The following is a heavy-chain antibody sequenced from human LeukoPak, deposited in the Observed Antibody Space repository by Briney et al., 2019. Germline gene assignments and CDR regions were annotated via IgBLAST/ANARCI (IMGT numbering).Heavy chain of an antibody. D-gene: IGHD3-22*01. J-gene: IGHJ6*03. V-gene: IGHV3-7*01. CDR2: IKQDGSEK. CDR1: GFTFSSYG. Sequence: PGGSLRLSCAASGFTFSSYGMHWVRQAPGKGLEWVANIKQDGSEKYYVDSVKGRFTISRDNAKNSLYLQMNSLRAEDTAVYYCARALWDYYDSSGYRSYYYYYMDVWGKGTTVTISS. CDR3: ARALWDYYDSSGYRSYYYYYMDV.